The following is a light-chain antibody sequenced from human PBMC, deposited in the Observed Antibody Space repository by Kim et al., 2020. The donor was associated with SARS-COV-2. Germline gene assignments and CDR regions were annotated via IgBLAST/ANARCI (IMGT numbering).Light chain of an antibody. V-gene: IGKV2-30*01. Sequence: QPASISCRSRQSLVNRDGNTYLNWLQQRPGQSPRRLIYQVSKRDSGVPDRFSGSGSGTNFTLKISGVEAEDVGVYYCLQGTHWPKTFGQGTKLEI. J-gene: IGKJ2*01. CDR1: QSLVNRDGNTY. CDR3: LQGTHWPKT. CDR2: QVS.